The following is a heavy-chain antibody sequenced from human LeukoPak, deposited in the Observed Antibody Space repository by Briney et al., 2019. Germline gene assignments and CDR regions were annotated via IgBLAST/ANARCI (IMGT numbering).Heavy chain of an antibody. Sequence: GGSLRLSCAASGSTFSSYWMSWVRQAPGKGLEWVANIKQDGSEKYYVDSVKGRFTISRDNAKNSLYLQMNSLRAEDTAVYYCARRKLPTLDYWGQGTLVTVSS. V-gene: IGHV3-7*01. CDR1: GSTFSSYW. D-gene: IGHD1-1*01. J-gene: IGHJ4*02. CDR2: IKQDGSEK. CDR3: ARRKLPTLDY.